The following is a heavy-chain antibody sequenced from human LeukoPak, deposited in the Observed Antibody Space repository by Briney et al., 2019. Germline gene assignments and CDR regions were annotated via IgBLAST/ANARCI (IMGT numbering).Heavy chain of an antibody. CDR1: GFTFSSYS. CDR3: ATYRQVLLPFES. V-gene: IGHV3-48*01. J-gene: IGHJ4*02. CDR2: ISSSSSTI. Sequence: PGGSLRLSCAVSGFTFSSYSMNWVRQAPGKGLEWVSYISSSSSTIYYADSVKGRFTISRDNAKDSLYLQMNSLRAEDTAVYYCATYRQVLLPFESWGQGTLVTVSS. D-gene: IGHD2-8*02.